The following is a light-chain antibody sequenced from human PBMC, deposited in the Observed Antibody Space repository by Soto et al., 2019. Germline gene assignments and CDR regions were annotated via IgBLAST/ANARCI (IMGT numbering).Light chain of an antibody. V-gene: IGLV1-44*01. CDR1: SCNIGTNT. J-gene: IGLJ1*01. CDR3: AIWEDSLDVVYV. CDR2: SDT. Sequence: QSVLTQPSSASGTPGQRVTSSWCGGSCNIGTNTVHWYQHLPGRAPKLLIDSDTQRPSGVSDRFSGSKSGTSASLALSGLQSEDEADYSCAIWEDSLDVVYVFATGTKVPVL.